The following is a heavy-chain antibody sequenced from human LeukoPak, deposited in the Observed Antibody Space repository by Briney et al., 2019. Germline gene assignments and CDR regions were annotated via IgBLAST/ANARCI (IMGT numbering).Heavy chain of an antibody. CDR1: GFIVSRNF. CDR3: ARGIAAPDDAFDI. J-gene: IGHJ3*02. Sequence: GGSLRLSCAASGFIVSRNFMNWVRQAPGKGLEWVSVIYSGGSTDYSDSVKGRFTISRDNSKTMLYLQMNSLRVEDTAVYYCARGIAAPDDAFDIWGQGTMVTVS. V-gene: IGHV3-53*01. D-gene: IGHD6-6*01. CDR2: IYSGGST.